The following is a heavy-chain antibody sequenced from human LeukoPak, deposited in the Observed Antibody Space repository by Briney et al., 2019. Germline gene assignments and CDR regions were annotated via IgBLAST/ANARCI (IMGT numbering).Heavy chain of an antibody. D-gene: IGHD4-11*01. Sequence: ASVKVSCKASGYTFTSYYMHWVRQAPGQGLEWMGIINPSGGSTSYAQRFQGRVTMARDTSTSTVYMELSSLRSEDTAVYYCARDSNRSEFDYWGQGTLVTVSS. CDR1: GYTFTSYY. CDR3: ARDSNRSEFDY. J-gene: IGHJ4*02. CDR2: INPSGGST. V-gene: IGHV1-46*01.